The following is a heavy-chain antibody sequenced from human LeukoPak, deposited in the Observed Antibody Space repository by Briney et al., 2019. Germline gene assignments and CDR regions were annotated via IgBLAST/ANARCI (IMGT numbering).Heavy chain of an antibody. CDR2: IKQDGSEK. Sequence: GGSLRLSCAASGFTFSSYWMSWVRQAPGKGLEWVANIKQDGSEKYYVDSVKGRFTISRDNAKNSLYLQMNSLRAEDTAVYYCARVGYDSSGYFLNWFDPWGQGTLVTASS. D-gene: IGHD3-22*01. CDR3: ARVGYDSSGYFLNWFDP. V-gene: IGHV3-7*01. CDR1: GFTFSSYW. J-gene: IGHJ5*02.